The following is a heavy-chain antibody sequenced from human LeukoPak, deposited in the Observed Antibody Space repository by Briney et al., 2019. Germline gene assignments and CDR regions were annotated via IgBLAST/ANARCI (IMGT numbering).Heavy chain of an antibody. D-gene: IGHD2-2*01. CDR2: ISGSGGST. J-gene: IGHJ4*02. Sequence: GGSLRLSCAASGFTFDDYGMSWVRQAPGKGLEWVSAISGSGGSTYYADSVKGRFTISRDNSKNTLSLQMNSLRAEDTAVYYCVKGLSCSSTSCYVYFDYWGQGTLVTVSS. CDR3: VKGLSCSSTSCYVYFDY. V-gene: IGHV3-23*01. CDR1: GFTFDDYG.